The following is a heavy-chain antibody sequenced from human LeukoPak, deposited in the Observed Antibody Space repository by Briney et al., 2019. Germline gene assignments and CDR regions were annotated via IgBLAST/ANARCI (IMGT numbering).Heavy chain of an antibody. V-gene: IGHV1-2*02. CDR2: INPNSGGT. D-gene: IGHD6-19*01. Sequence: ASVKVSCKASGYTFTGYYMHWVRQAPGQGLEWTGWINPNSGGTNYAQKFQGRVTMTRDTSISTAYMELSRLRSDDTAVYYCARQYSSGLDYYFDYWGQGTLVTVSS. CDR3: ARQYSSGLDYYFDY. J-gene: IGHJ4*02. CDR1: GYTFTGYY.